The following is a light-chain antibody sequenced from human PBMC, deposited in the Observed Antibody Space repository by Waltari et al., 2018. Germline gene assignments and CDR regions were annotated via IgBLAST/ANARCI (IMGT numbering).Light chain of an antibody. J-gene: IGLJ2*01. V-gene: IGLV3-1*01. CDR2: QDR. CDR1: HLGEQK. CDR3: QAWDSSTAV. Sequence: SFELTQPPSVSVSPVQTASIPCSVAHLGEQKVCWYQQRPGQSPVVVIYQDRKRPSGIPERFSGSSSGNTATLTISGSQAMDEADYYCQAWDSSTAVFGGGTKLTGL.